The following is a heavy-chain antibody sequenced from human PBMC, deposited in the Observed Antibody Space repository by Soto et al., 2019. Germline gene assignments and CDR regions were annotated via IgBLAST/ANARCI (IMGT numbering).Heavy chain of an antibody. V-gene: IGHV3-9*01. CDR1: GFTVEDYA. J-gene: IGHJ1*01. Sequence: PGGSLRLSCAASGFTVEDYAMHWVRQAPGKGLEWVSGISWNSGSIGYADSVKGRFTISRDNAKDSLYLQMNSLRAEDTALYYCAKGQQLVPEYFQHWGQGTLVTVS. D-gene: IGHD6-13*01. CDR2: ISWNSGSI. CDR3: AKGQQLVPEYFQH.